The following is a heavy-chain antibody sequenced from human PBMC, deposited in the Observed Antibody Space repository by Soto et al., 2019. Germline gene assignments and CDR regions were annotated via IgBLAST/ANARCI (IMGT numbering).Heavy chain of an antibody. D-gene: IGHD2-21*02. CDR1: GGSFSGFY. CDR3: ARADRTLVTSYGLDV. V-gene: IGHV4-34*01. J-gene: IGHJ6*02. Sequence: SETLSLTCAVSGGSFSGFYWTWIRQPPGEGLEWIGEINHSGTTNFNPALRSRLTISLDSSKKHFSLKLTSMTAADAAVYYCARADRTLVTSYGLDVWGQGTTVTVSS. CDR2: INHSGTT.